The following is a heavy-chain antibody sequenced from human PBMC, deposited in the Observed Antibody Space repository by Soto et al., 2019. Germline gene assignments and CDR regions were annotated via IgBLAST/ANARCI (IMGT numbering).Heavy chain of an antibody. V-gene: IGHV1-69*04. J-gene: IGHJ6*02. Sequence: GASVKVSCKTSGCTLSSFAISWVRQAPGQGLEWVGTFIPVVAMAKYGQNLQGRVTITADPSTNTLFMELSSLRYEDTAVYYCENGHDNYFYYGMDVWGQGTTVTVSS. CDR1: GCTLSSFA. D-gene: IGHD1-1*01. CDR2: FIPVVAMA. CDR3: ENGHDNYFYYGMDV.